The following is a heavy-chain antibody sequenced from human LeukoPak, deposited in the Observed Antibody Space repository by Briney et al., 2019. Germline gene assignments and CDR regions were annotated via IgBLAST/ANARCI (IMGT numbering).Heavy chain of an antibody. Sequence: PSETLSLTCTVSGGSISSGSYYWSWIRQPAGKGLEWIGRIHTSGSTNYNPSLKSRVTISVDTSKNQSSLKLSSVTAADTAVYYCARAVYYYDDYYDYWGQGTLVTVSS. CDR2: IHTSGST. CDR3: ARAVYYYDDYYDY. CDR1: GGSISSGSYY. V-gene: IGHV4-61*02. J-gene: IGHJ4*02. D-gene: IGHD3-22*01.